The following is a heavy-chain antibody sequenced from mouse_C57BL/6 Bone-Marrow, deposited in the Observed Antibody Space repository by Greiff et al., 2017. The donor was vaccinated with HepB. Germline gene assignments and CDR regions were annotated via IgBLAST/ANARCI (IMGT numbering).Heavy chain of an antibody. CDR1: GYTFTSYG. CDR3: ASWELWYPFDY. V-gene: IGHV1-81*01. D-gene: IGHD2-1*01. J-gene: IGHJ2*01. CDR2: IYPRSGNT. Sequence: VKLMESGAELARPGASVKLSCKASGYTFTSYGISWVKQRTGQGLEWIGEIYPRSGNTYYNEKFKGKATLTADKSSSTAYMELRSLTSEDSAVYFCASWELWYPFDYWGQGTTLTVSS.